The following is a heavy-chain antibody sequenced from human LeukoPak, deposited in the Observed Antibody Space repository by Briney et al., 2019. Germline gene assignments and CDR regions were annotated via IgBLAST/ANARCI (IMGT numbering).Heavy chain of an antibody. CDR3: AAGAGWNFFFDY. D-gene: IGHD1-7*01. CDR2: IYYSGST. V-gene: IGHV4-59*01. CDR1: GGSISSYY. J-gene: IGHJ4*02. Sequence: SETLSLTCTVSGGSISSYYWSWIRQPPGKGLEWIGYIYYSGSTNYNPSLKSRVTISVDTSKNQFSLKLSSVPAADTAVYYCAAGAGWNFFFDYWGQGTLVTVSS.